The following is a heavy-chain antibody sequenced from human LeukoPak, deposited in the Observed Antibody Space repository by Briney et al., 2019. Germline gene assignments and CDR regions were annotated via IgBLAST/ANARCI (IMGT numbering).Heavy chain of an antibody. Sequence: GGSLRLSCGASGFTFRSFAMSWVRQAPGKGLEWVSAISGNANSKYYVDSVKGRFTVSRDNSKNTLFLQMNSLRAEDTAVYYCARRGDGYGGMTARYFQHWGQGTLVTVSS. D-gene: IGHD4-23*01. J-gene: IGHJ1*01. CDR1: GFTFRSFA. V-gene: IGHV3-23*01. CDR3: ARRGDGYGGMTARYFQH. CDR2: ISGNANSK.